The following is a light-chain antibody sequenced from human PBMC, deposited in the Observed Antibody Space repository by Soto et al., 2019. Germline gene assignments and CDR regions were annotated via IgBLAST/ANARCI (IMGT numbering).Light chain of an antibody. J-gene: IGKJ1*01. V-gene: IGKV1-39*01. CDR2: ATS. Sequence: DIQMTQSPSSLSASVGDRVTITFRASQSISTYLHWYQQKPGTAPKLLIYATSNLQSGVPSRFSGSGSGTDFTLTINSLQPEDFATYYCQQAYSTPWTFGQGTKV. CDR1: QSISTY. CDR3: QQAYSTPWT.